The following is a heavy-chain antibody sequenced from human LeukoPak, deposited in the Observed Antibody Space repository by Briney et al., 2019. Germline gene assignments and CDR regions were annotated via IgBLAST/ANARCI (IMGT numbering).Heavy chain of an antibody. CDR3: TTEAYYEILTGDYRNDY. Sequence: PGGSLRLSCAASGFTFSGSAMHWVRQASGKGLEWVGRIRSKANSYATAYAASVKGRFTISRDDSKNTAYLQMNSLKTEDTAVYYCTTEAYYEILTGDYRNDYWGQGTLFTVSS. J-gene: IGHJ4*02. CDR1: GFTFSGSA. D-gene: IGHD3-9*01. V-gene: IGHV3-73*01. CDR2: IRSKANSYAT.